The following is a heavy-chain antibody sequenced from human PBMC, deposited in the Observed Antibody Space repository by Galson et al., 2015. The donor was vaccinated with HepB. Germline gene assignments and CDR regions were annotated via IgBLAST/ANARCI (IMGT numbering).Heavy chain of an antibody. CDR3: ARHDGRFGELRYEH. D-gene: IGHD3-10*01. V-gene: IGHV5-10-1*01. CDR2: IDPSDSYT. CDR1: GYRFSSFW. J-gene: IGHJ4*02. Sequence: QSGAEVKKPGESLRISCKGSGYRFSSFWISWVRQMPGKGLEWMGRIDPSDSYTNYSPSLQGHVTISGDKSISTVYLQWSSLKALDTAMYYCARHDGRFGELRYEHWGQGTLVTVSS.